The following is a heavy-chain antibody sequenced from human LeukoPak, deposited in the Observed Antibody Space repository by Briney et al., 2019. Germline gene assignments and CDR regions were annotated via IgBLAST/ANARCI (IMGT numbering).Heavy chain of an antibody. V-gene: IGHV3-49*04. CDR2: IRSKAHGGTT. CDR1: GFTFGGYA. Sequence: GGSLRLYCTASGFTFGGYATIWVRQTPGKGLEWVGFIRSKAHGGTTEYAASVKGRFTISRDDSKSIAYLQMNSLKTEDTAVYYCTRDLGGASDYWGQGTLVTVSS. D-gene: IGHD1-26*01. J-gene: IGHJ4*02. CDR3: TRDLGGASDY.